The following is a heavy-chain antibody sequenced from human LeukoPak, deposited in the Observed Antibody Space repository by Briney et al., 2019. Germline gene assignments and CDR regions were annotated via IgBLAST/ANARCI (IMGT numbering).Heavy chain of an antibody. Sequence: LTGGSLRLSCAASGFTFSPYGMHWVRQAPGKGLEWVAVISYDGSNKYYADSVKGRFTISRDNSKNTLYLQMNSLRAEDTAVYYCAKDRGSGYCSSTSCLNWVDPWGQGTLVTVSS. CDR1: GFTFSPYG. D-gene: IGHD2-2*01. V-gene: IGHV3-30*18. CDR3: AKDRGSGYCSSTSCLNWVDP. J-gene: IGHJ5*02. CDR2: ISYDGSNK.